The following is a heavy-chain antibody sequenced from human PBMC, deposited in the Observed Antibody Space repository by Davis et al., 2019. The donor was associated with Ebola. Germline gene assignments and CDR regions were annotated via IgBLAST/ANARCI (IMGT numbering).Heavy chain of an antibody. V-gene: IGHV3-21*01. CDR2: ISSSSSYI. J-gene: IGHJ4*02. Sequence: GESLKISCAASGFTFSSYSMNWVRQAPGKGLEWVSSISSSSSYIYYADSVKGRFTISRDNAKNSLYLQMNSLRAEDTAVYYCARESYYYDSSGYQTYYFDYWGRGTLVTVSS. D-gene: IGHD3-22*01. CDR1: GFTFSSYS. CDR3: ARESYYYDSSGYQTYYFDY.